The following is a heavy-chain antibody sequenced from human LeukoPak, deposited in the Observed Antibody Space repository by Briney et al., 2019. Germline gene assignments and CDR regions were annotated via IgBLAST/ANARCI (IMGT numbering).Heavy chain of an antibody. D-gene: IGHD2-2*01. J-gene: IGHJ1*01. CDR3: ARKGSIVVVPAAMEYFQH. Sequence: SETLSLTCTVSGASIRTYYWSWIRQPPGKGLEWIGYIYDSGSTNYNPSLKSRVTISVDTSKNQISLELSSVTAADTAVYYCARKGSIVVVPAAMEYFQHWGQGTLVTVSS. CDR2: IYDSGST. V-gene: IGHV4-59*12. CDR1: GASIRTYY.